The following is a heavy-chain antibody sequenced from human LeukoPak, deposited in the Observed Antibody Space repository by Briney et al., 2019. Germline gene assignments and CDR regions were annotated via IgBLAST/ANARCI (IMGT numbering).Heavy chain of an antibody. D-gene: IGHD3-22*01. CDR1: GFTFSDYN. CDR3: ARDLGQYYDTSDNWFDP. V-gene: IGHV3-11*04. J-gene: IGHJ5*02. CDR2: ISRSGSTK. Sequence: GGSLSLSCAASGFTFSDYNMRWIRQAPGKGLEWVSSISRSGSTKYYADSVKGRFTISRDNAKNSLYLQMNSLRAEDTAVYYCARDLGQYYDTSDNWFDPWGQGTLVTVSS.